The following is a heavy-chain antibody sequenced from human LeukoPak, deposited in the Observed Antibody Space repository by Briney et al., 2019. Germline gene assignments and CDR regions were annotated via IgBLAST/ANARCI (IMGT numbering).Heavy chain of an antibody. CDR3: ARDRIDGYNFDY. J-gene: IGHJ4*02. D-gene: IGHD5-24*01. CDR2: IYTSGST. CDR1: AGSISSYY. Sequence: SETLSLTCTVSAGSISSYYWSWIRQPAGKGLEWIGRIYTSGSTNYNPSLKSRVSMSVDTSKNQSSLRLSSVTAADTAVYYCARDRIDGYNFDYWGQGTLVTVSS. V-gene: IGHV4-4*07.